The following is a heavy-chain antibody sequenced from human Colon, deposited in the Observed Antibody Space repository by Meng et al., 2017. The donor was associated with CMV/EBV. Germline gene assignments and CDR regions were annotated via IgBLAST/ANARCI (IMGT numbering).Heavy chain of an antibody. CDR3: TRGGLYSSSSLSDF. CDR1: GFALSPYY. J-gene: IGHJ4*02. CDR2: ISSYGTYI. Sequence: GESLKISCAASGFALSPYYMNWVRQAPGKGLEWVSSISSYGTYIHYSASVKGRFTISRDDAKNSLFLRMDSLRVDDTAVYYCTRGGLYSSSSLSDFWGQGTLVTVSS. D-gene: IGHD6-6*01. V-gene: IGHV3-21*01.